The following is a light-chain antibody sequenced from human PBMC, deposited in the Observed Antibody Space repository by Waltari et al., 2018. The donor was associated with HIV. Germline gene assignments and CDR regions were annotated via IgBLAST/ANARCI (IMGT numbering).Light chain of an antibody. CDR2: EDN. V-gene: IGLV6-57*01. Sequence: FMLTQPHSVSGSAGKTVTISCTRDSGSIASNYVQWFQQRPGSSPRPLIYEDNQRPSGVSDRFSASVDSSSNSASLTISGLRTDDEADYYCQSYDTKNHWVFGGGSRLTVL. J-gene: IGLJ3*02. CDR1: SGSIASNY. CDR3: QSYDTKNHWV.